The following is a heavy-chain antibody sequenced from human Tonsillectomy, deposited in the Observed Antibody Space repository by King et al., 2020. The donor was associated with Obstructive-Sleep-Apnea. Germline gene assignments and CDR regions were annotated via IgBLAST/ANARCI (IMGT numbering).Heavy chain of an antibody. D-gene: IGHD3-22*01. J-gene: IGHJ4*02. Sequence: VQLQESGPGLVKPSETLSLTCTVSGGSISTYYWSWIRQPAGKGLEWIGQIYTSGSTNYNSSLKSRVTMSVDTSKNQFSLKLSSVTAADTAVYFCAREDYYASSGYYPFFDYWGQGTLVTVSS. V-gene: IGHV4-4*07. CDR1: GGSISTYY. CDR2: IYTSGST. CDR3: AREDYYASSGYYPFFDY.